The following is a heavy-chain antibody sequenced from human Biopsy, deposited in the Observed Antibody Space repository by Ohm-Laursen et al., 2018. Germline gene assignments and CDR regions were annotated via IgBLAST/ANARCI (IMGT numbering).Heavy chain of an antibody. CDR3: ASSDGRSGFDY. V-gene: IGHV1-69*01. J-gene: IGHJ4*02. D-gene: IGHD3-10*01. CDR2: ILPFYGTT. Sequence: SSVKVSCKASGGTFTMFPISWVRQAPGQGLEWMGAILPFYGTTNFAQKFQGRVTLTADGSMSTAYMELSSLRSEDTGVYYCASSDGRSGFDYWGQGTLVTVSS. CDR1: GGTFTMFP.